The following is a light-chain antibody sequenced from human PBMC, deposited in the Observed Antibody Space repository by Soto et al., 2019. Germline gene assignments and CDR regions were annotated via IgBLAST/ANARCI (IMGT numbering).Light chain of an antibody. CDR1: SYNIGKNL. J-gene: IGLJ3*02. CDR2: KTD. V-gene: IGLV1-47*01. CDR3: AAWDDSLSAWV. Sequence: QSVLTQPPSASGTPGQRVTISCSGGSYNIGKNLVYWYQQRPGTAPKLLIFKTDARPSGVPERFSGSNSGSSASLAISGLRSEDEADYFCAAWDDSLSAWVFGGGTKVNVL.